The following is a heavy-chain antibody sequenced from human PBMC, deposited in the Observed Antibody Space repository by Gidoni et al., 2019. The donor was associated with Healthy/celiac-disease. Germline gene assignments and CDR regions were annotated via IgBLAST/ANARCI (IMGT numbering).Heavy chain of an antibody. J-gene: IGHJ3*02. CDR1: GCSISLYH. CDR2: IYTSGST. Sequence: QVQLQESGPGLVKPSETLSLTSTVSGCSISLYHWSWIRQPSCKGLEWIGRIYTSGSTNYNPALESRVTMSGDTSKNQFSLKLSAVTAADTAVYYCARDRAAFLEWLSEPDAFDIWGQGTMVTVSS. CDR3: ARDRAAFLEWLSEPDAFDI. D-gene: IGHD3-3*01. V-gene: IGHV4-4*07.